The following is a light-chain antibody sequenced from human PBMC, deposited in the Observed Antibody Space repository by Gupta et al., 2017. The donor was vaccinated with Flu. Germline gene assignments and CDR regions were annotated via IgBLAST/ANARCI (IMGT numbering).Light chain of an antibody. CDR2: YKSDSDK. CDR1: VGPYR. CDR3: MIWNSNTVI. V-gene: IGLV5-45*01. J-gene: IGLJ2*01. Sequence: VGPYRIYWYQQKPGSPPQYLLTYKSDSDKQQGSGVPSRFSGSKDASANAGILVISGLQSEDEADYYCMIWNSNTVIFGGGTKLTVL.